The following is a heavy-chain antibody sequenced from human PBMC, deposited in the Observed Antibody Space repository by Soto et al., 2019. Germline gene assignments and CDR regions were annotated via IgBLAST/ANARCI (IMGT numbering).Heavy chain of an antibody. CDR3: ASDPKGEDGFRHDYYYGMDV. CDR2: IIPIFGTA. V-gene: IGHV1-69*01. D-gene: IGHD3-10*01. CDR1: GGTFSSYA. Sequence: QVQLVQSGAEVKKPGSSVKVSCKASGGTFSSYAISWVRQAPGQGLERMGGIIPIFGTANYAQKYQGRVTITADEYASRAHMELSSLCSEDTDVYYCASDPKGEDGFRHDYYYGMDVWGQGTTVAVSS. J-gene: IGHJ6*02.